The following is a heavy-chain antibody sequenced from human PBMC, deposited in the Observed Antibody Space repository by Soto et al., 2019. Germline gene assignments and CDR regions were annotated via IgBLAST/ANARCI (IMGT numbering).Heavy chain of an antibody. CDR2: INHSGST. CDR1: GGSFSGYY. V-gene: IGHV4-34*01. CDR3: ARVGYRGSGSYYKISRYYHYYYMDV. Sequence: SETLSLTCAVYGGSFSGYYWSWIRQPPGKGLEWIGEINHSGSTNYNPSLKSRVTISVDTSKNQFSLKLSSVTAADTAVYYCARVGYRGSGSYYKISRYYHYYYMDVWGKGTTVTVS. D-gene: IGHD3-10*01. J-gene: IGHJ6*03.